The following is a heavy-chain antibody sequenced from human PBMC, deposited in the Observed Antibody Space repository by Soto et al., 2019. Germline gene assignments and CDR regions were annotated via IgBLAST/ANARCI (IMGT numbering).Heavy chain of an antibody. V-gene: IGHV4-39*01. J-gene: IGHJ3*02. CDR1: GGSISSSSYY. Sequence: PSETLSLTCTVSGGSISSSSYYWGWIRQPPGKGLEWIGSIYYSGSTYYNPSLKSRVTISVDTSKNQFSLKLSSVTAADTAVYNCARLQYSGSYGPSDAFDIWGQGTMVTVSS. CDR2: IYYSGST. D-gene: IGHD1-26*01. CDR3: ARLQYSGSYGPSDAFDI.